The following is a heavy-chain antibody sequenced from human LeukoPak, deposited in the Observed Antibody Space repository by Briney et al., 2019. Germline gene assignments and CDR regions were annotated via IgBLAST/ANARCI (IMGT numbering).Heavy chain of an antibody. V-gene: IGHV3-30*04. CDR3: AGDWTFTRFSGSHPCAFDV. CDR1: RFTFSSYA. Sequence: PGGALRLSCAASRFTFSSYAIHSGRQAPGKGLEWVAVISYDGRNNYYADSVKCRFTSSRDNSTHTLYLQMNSLRAEDTAVYYCAGDWTFTRFSGSHPCAFDVWGQGKMVTVSS. J-gene: IGHJ3*01. CDR2: ISYDGRNN. D-gene: IGHD3-10*01.